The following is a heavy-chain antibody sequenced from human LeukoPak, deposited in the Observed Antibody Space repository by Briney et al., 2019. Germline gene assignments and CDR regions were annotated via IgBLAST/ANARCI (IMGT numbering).Heavy chain of an antibody. Sequence: ASVKVSCKASGGTFSSYAISWVRQAPGQGLEWMGGIIPIFGTANYAQKFQGRVTITADESTSTAYMELSSLRSEDTAVYYCATDHGWELLRGGLDYWGQGTLVTVSS. CDR3: ATDHGWELLRGGLDY. D-gene: IGHD1-26*01. CDR2: IIPIFGTA. V-gene: IGHV1-69*13. J-gene: IGHJ4*02. CDR1: GGTFSSYA.